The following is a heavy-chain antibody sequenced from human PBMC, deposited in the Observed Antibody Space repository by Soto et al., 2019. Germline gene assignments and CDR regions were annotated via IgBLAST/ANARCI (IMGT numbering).Heavy chain of an antibody. D-gene: IGHD5-18*01. CDR3: AGGGPYNYGPRGSRVADF. J-gene: IGHJ4*02. CDR1: GFTFNDYW. CDR2: IKSDGSST. Sequence: EVQLVESGGGLVQPGGSLRLSCEASGFTFNDYWMHWVRQVPGKGLVWVSRIKSDGSSTSYADSVKGRFTISRDNAKNTLYLQMNSLSDDDSAVYYCAGGGPYNYGPRGSRVADFWGQGTLVTVSS. V-gene: IGHV3-74*01.